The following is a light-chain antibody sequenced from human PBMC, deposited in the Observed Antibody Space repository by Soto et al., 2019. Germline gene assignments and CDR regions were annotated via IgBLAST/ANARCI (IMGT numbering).Light chain of an antibody. CDR2: WAS. Sequence: EIVMTQSPDSLAVSLGERATINYKSSQSVLYSSSNKDYLAWYQQKPGQPPKLLFYWASTRESGVPDRFSGSGSGTDFNFTISSLQAEDVAMYYCQQYYNTPLTFGGGTKVEIK. CDR1: QSVLYSSSNKDY. CDR3: QQYYNTPLT. J-gene: IGKJ4*01. V-gene: IGKV4-1*01.